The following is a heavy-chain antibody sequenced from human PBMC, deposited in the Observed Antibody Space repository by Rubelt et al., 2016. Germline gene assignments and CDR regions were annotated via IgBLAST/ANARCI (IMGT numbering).Heavy chain of an antibody. CDR3: VGGEPADY. CDR2: ISAYNGNT. V-gene: IGHV1-18*01. Sequence: QVQLVQSGAEVKKPGASVKVSCKASGYTFTSYGISRVRQAPGQGLEWMGWISAYNGNTTYAQKLQGGVTMTTDTSTSTAYMELRSRGSDDTAVYYWVGGEPADYWGQGTLVTVSS. D-gene: IGHD3-10*01. J-gene: IGHJ4*02. CDR1: GYTFTSYG.